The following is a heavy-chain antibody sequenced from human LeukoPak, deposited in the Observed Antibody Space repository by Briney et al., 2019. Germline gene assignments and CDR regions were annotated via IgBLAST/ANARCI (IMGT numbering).Heavy chain of an antibody. CDR2: IYYSGST. J-gene: IGHJ6*03. CDR3: ASQTQILTWIQLWFKDYYYYMDV. D-gene: IGHD5-18*01. V-gene: IGHV4-59*12. CDR1: GGSLSSYY. Sequence: SETLSLTCTVSGGSLSSYYWSWIRQPPGKGLEWIGYIYYSGSTNYNPSLKSRVTISVDTAKNQFSLKLSSVTAADTAVYYCASQTQILTWIQLWFKDYYYYMDVWGKGTTVTVSS.